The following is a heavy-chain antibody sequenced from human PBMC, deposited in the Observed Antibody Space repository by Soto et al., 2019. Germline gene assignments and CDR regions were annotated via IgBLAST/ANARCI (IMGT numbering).Heavy chain of an antibody. D-gene: IGHD6-13*01. CDR2: IYPGDSDT. V-gene: IGHV5-51*01. CDR3: ARSSAGRSYYYGMDV. J-gene: IGHJ6*02. Sequence: GESLTISCKGSGDSFTSYWIGWVRQMPGKGLEWMGIIYPGDSDTRYSPSFQGQVTISADKSISTAYLQWSSLKASDTAMYYCARSSAGRSYYYGMDVWGQGTTVTVSS. CDR1: GDSFTSYW.